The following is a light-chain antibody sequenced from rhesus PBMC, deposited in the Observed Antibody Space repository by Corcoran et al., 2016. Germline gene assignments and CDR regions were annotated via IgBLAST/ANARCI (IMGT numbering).Light chain of an antibody. V-gene: IGKV1-74*01. CDR2: KAS. Sequence: DIQMTQSPSSLSASVGDRVTITCRASENVNNYLNWYQQKPGKAPKLLIYKASTLQSGVPSRFSGSGSGTDYTFTISSRQPEDVATYYGQHGYGTPFTFGPGTKLDIK. CDR3: QHGYGTPFT. J-gene: IGKJ3*01. CDR1: ENVNNY.